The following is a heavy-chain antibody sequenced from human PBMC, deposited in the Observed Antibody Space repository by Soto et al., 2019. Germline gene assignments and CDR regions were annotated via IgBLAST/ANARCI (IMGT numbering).Heavy chain of an antibody. CDR3: ARKYYYDSSGYSPNWFDP. J-gene: IGHJ5*02. CDR2: IYPGDSDT. D-gene: IGHD3-22*01. V-gene: IGHV5-51*01. CDR1: GYNITSYW. Sequence: VEFLRISCKGSGYNITSYWIGWMRKMTGKGLEWMGIIYPGDSDTRYSPSFQGQVTISADKSISTAYLQWSSLKASDTAMYYCARKYYYDSSGYSPNWFDPCGQGTLVTVSS.